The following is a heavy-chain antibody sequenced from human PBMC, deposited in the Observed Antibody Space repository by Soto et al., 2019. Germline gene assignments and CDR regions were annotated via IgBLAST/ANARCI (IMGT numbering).Heavy chain of an antibody. CDR2: INHSGST. V-gene: IGHV4-34*01. CDR1: GGSFSGYY. D-gene: IGHD3-10*01. Sequence: PSETLSLTCAVYGGSFSGYYWSWIRQPPGKGLEWNGEINHSGSTNYNPSLKSRITITKDTSKNQISLKLSSVTAADTAVYYCARVRVLLLWFGDSKGNWFDPWGQGTLVTVSS. J-gene: IGHJ5*02. CDR3: ARVRVLLLWFGDSKGNWFDP.